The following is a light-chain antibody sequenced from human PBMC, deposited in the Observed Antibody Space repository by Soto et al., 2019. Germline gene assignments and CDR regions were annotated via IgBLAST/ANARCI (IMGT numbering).Light chain of an antibody. J-gene: IGLJ2*01. CDR1: SSNIGSNT. CDR2: SND. CDR3: AAWDDSLSGRVV. V-gene: IGLV1-44*01. Sequence: QSVLTQPPSASGTPGQRVTISCSGGSSNIGSNTVTWYQQLPGTAPKLLIFSNDQRPSGVPDRFSGSKSGTSASLAINGLQSEDEADYFCAAWDDSLSGRVVFGGGTQLTVL.